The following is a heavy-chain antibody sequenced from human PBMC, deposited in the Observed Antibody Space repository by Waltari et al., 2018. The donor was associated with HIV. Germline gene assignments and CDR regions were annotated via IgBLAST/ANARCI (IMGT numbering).Heavy chain of an antibody. Sequence: QVHLQESGPGLVKSSETLSLTCVVSGDSISSYNWWGWVRQPPGRGLEWIGEIYHSGSTNYHSSLKSRVTISIDKSKNQFSLKLTSVTAADTAVYYCARVVTGNYVSSWFDPWGQGTLVTVSS. CDR3: ARVVTGNYVSSWFDP. V-gene: IGHV4-4*02. D-gene: IGHD1-7*01. CDR2: IYHSGST. J-gene: IGHJ5*02. CDR1: GDSISSYNW.